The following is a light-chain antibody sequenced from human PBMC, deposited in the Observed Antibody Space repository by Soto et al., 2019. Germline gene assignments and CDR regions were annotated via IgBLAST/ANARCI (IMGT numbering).Light chain of an antibody. CDR1: QSISSS. CDR3: QQGASFPIT. Sequence: DIQMTQSPSSVSASVGDRVTITWRASQSISSSLAWYQQKPGTVFKLLIYAGSSLQSGVPPRFSGIAAGTAFTLSITRLLPEAFGTYYCQQGASFPITFGHGTRLAIK. V-gene: IGKV1-12*01. J-gene: IGKJ5*01. CDR2: AGS.